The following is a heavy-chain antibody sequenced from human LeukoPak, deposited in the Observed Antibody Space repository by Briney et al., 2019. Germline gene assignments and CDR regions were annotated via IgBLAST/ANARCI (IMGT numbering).Heavy chain of an antibody. CDR1: GGSISTYY. V-gene: IGHV4-4*07. Sequence: SETLSLACTVSGGSISTYYWSWIRQPAGNGREGIGLICASGSTNDHPSLKSRVTMSVATSKNQFSLNRSPVTAADTAVYYCAREVGSLDYWGQGTWSPSPQ. D-gene: IGHD2-2*03. CDR3: AREVGSLDY. CDR2: ICASGST. J-gene: IGHJ4*02.